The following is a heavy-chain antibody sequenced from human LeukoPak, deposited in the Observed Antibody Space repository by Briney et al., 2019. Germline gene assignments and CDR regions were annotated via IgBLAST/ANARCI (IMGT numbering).Heavy chain of an antibody. D-gene: IGHD1-7*01. Sequence: ASVKVSCKASGYTFTNYGISWVRQAPGQGLEWMGWVSAYADDTNYAQKFQGRVTMTRDTSISTAYMELSRLRSDDTAVYYCASALITGTTIGSDYWGQGTLVTVSS. CDR2: VSAYADDT. CDR1: GYTFTNYG. V-gene: IGHV1-18*01. J-gene: IGHJ4*02. CDR3: ASALITGTTIGSDY.